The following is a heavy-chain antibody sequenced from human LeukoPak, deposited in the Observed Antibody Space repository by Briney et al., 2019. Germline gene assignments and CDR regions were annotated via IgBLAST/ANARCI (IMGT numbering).Heavy chain of an antibody. J-gene: IGHJ5*02. V-gene: IGHV4-61*02. CDR3: ARDIPWFDP. Sequence: SQTLSLTCTVSGGSISSGSYYWSWIRQPAGKGLEWIGRIYTSGSTNYNPSLKSRVTISVDTSKNQFSLKLSSVTAADTAVHYCARDIPWFDPWGQGTLVTVSS. CDR1: GGSISSGSYY. CDR2: IYTSGST.